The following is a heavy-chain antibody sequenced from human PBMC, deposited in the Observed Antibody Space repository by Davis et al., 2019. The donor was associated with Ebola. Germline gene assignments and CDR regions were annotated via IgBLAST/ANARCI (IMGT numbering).Heavy chain of an antibody. D-gene: IGHD1-20*01. CDR1: GFTVSSNY. V-gene: IGHV3-66*03. CDR2: IYTSGST. J-gene: IGHJ5*02. Sequence: GESLKISCAASGFTVSSNYMSWVRQAPGKGLEWVSFIYTSGSTYCADSVKGRFTISRDSSKNTVYLQMNSLRGEDTAVYYCAKGGLHNWNPLESWGQGTLVVVSS. CDR3: AKGGLHNWNPLES.